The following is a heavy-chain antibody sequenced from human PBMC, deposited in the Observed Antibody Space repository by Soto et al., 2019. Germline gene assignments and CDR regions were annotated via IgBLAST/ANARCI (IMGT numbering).Heavy chain of an antibody. CDR3: ARRLAAHPGWYFDL. CDR1: GFTFSSYD. V-gene: IGHV3-13*01. Sequence: GGSLRLSCAASGFTFSSYDMHWVRQATGKGLEWVSAIGTAGDTYYPGSVKGRFTISRENAKNALYIQMNSLRAGDTAVYYCARRLAAHPGWYFDLWGRGTLVTVSS. J-gene: IGHJ2*01. D-gene: IGHD6-6*01. CDR2: IGTAGDT.